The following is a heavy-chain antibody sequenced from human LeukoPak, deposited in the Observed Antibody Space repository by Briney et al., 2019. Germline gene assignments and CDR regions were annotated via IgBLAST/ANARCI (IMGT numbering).Heavy chain of an antibody. CDR1: GFTFSSSA. V-gene: IGHV3-23*01. D-gene: IGHD5-24*01. Sequence: GGPLRLSCAASGFTFSSSAMSWVRQAPGKGLEWVSNISGSGSGGSTYYADSVKGRFTISRDNSKNTLYLQMNSLRAEDTAVYYCAKSGYNRFDYWGQGTLVTVSS. CDR3: AKSGYNRFDY. CDR2: ISGSGSGGST. J-gene: IGHJ4*02.